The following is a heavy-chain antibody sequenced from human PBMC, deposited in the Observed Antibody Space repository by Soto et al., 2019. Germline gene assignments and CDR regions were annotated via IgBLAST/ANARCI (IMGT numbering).Heavy chain of an antibody. CDR1: GGTFSSYA. CDR2: IIPIFGTA. D-gene: IGHD3-9*01. Sequence: PSVKVSCKASGGTFSSYAISWVRQAPGQGLEWMGGIIPIFGTANYAQKFQGRVTITADESTSTAYMELSSLRSEDTAVYYCARDLVYDILTSGYFDYWGQGTLVTVSS. CDR3: ARDLVYDILTSGYFDY. J-gene: IGHJ4*02. V-gene: IGHV1-69*13.